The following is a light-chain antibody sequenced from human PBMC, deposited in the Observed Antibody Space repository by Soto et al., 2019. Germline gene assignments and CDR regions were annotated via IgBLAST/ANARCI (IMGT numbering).Light chain of an antibody. J-gene: IGKJ1*01. CDR2: AAS. CDR3: QQYYSYPRT. CDR1: QGISSY. Sequence: AIGLTQSPSSLSASTGDRVTITCRASQGISSYLAWYQQKPGKAPKLLIYAASTLQSGVPSRFSGSGSGTDCTLTISCLQSEDFSTYYCQQYYSYPRTFGQGTKVDIK. V-gene: IGKV1-8*01.